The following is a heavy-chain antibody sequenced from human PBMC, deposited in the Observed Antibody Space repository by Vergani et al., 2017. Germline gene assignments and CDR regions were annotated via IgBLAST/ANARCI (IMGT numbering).Heavy chain of an antibody. CDR1: GFTFSSYG. Sequence: QVQLVESGGGVVQPGRSLRLSCAASGFTFSSYGMHWVRQAPGKGLEWVAVISYDGSNKYYADSVKGRFTISRDNSKKTLYLQMNSLRAEDTAVYYCAKGPTGYSSGWYVGAVDYWGQGTLVTVSA. D-gene: IGHD6-19*01. J-gene: IGHJ4*02. V-gene: IGHV3-30*18. CDR3: AKGPTGYSSGWYVGAVDY. CDR2: ISYDGSNK.